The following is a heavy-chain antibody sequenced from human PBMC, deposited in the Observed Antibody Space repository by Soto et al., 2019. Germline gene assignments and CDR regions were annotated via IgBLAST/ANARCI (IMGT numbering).Heavy chain of an antibody. V-gene: IGHV3-23*01. Sequence: PGGSLRLSCAASVISFSDFAMNWVRQAPGKGLEWVSGVSATGGNTYYVDSVKGRFTISRDNSKNTLYLQMNILSAEDTAVYYCAKVPIFGVDDWYFDLWGRGTLVTVSS. CDR2: VSATGGNT. J-gene: IGHJ2*01. CDR3: AKVPIFGVDDWYFDL. D-gene: IGHD3-3*01. CDR1: VISFSDFA.